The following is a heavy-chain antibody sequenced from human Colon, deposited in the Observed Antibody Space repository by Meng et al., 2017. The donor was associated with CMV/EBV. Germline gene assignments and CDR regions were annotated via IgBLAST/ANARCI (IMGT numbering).Heavy chain of an antibody. J-gene: IGHJ3*02. CDR3: ARVSIGNGPDAFDI. V-gene: IGHV3-21*01. Sequence: GESLKISCAASGFTFSSYSMNWVRQAPGKGLEWVSSISSSSSYIYYADSVKGRFTISRDNAKNSLYLQMNSLRAEDTAVYYCARVSIGNGPDAFDIWGQGTMVTVSS. CDR1: GFTFSSYS. D-gene: IGHD2/OR15-2a*01. CDR2: ISSSSSYI.